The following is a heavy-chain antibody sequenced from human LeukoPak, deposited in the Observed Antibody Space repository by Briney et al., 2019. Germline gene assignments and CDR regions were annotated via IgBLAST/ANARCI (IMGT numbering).Heavy chain of an antibody. CDR3: AKDSGSPWIQLWLRS. Sequence: GGSLRLSCAASGFTFSSYGMHWVRQAPGKGLEWVAVISYDGSNKYYADSVKGRFTISRDNSKNTLYLQMNSLRAEDTAVYYCAKDSGSPWIQLWLRSWGQGTMVALSS. D-gene: IGHD5-18*01. V-gene: IGHV3-30*18. CDR1: GFTFSSYG. CDR2: ISYDGSNK. J-gene: IGHJ4*02.